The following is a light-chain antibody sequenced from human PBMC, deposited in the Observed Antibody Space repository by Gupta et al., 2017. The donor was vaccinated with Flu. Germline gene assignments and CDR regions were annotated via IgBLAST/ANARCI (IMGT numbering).Light chain of an antibody. J-gene: IGKJ2*01. Sequence: PSSLSASIGDRVTITCRASQGIRTWLAWYQQKPGQTPKLLIYQGSNVDSGVSSRFSGGGSGADFTLTISNLQPDDSATYYCQQMNSYLYIFGQGTKVEIK. V-gene: IGKV1-5*03. CDR2: QGS. CDR1: QGIRTW. CDR3: QQMNSYLYI.